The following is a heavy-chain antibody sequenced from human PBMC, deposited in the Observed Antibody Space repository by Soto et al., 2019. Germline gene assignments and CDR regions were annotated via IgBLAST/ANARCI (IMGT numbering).Heavy chain of an antibody. CDR3: ARAGSNPVGIDY. J-gene: IGHJ4*02. V-gene: IGHV3-74*01. CDR1: GFTFSSYW. CDR2: INGDVSST. Sequence: EVQLVESGGGLVQPGGSLRLSCAASGFTFSSYWMHWVRQVPGKGLVWVSRINGDVSSTSYADSVKGRFTISRDNAKNTLYVEMNSLRAEDTAVYYCARAGSNPVGIDYWGQGTLVTVSS. D-gene: IGHD1-26*01.